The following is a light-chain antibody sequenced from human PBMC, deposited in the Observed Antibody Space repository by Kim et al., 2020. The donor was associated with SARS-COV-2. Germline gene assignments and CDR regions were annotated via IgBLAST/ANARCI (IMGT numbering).Light chain of an antibody. J-gene: IGLJ2*01. CDR1: SGHSSYA. CDR3: QTWGTGTVV. V-gene: IGLV4-69*01. Sequence: SVKLTCTLSSGHSSYAIAWHQQQPEKGPRYLMKLNSDGSHSKGDGIPDRFSGSSSGAERHLTISSLQSEDEADYYCQTWGTGTVVFGGGTQLTVL. CDR2: LNSDGSH.